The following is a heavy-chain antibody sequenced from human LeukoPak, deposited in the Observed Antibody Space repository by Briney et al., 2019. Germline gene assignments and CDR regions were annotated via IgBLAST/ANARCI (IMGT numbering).Heavy chain of an antibody. Sequence: PSETLSLTCAVYGGSFSGYYWSWIRQPPGKGLEWIGEINHSGSTNYNPSLKSRVTISVDTSKNQFSLKLSSVTAAGTAVYYRAQSTIFWDFDYWGQGTLVTVSS. CDR1: GGSFSGYY. D-gene: IGHD3-9*01. CDR3: AQSTIFWDFDY. J-gene: IGHJ4*02. CDR2: INHSGST. V-gene: IGHV4-34*01.